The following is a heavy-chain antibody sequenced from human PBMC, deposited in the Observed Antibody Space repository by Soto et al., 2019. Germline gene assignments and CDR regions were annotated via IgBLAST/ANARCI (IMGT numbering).Heavy chain of an antibody. CDR1: GGTFSSYA. V-gene: IGHV1-69*13. J-gene: IGHJ4*01. D-gene: IGHD6-13*01. Sequence: GASVKVSCKASGGTFSSYAISWVRQAPGQGLEWMGGIIPIFGTANYAQKFQGRVTITADESTSTAYMELSSLRSEDTAVYYCASLHYSSRWEYDYWSQGTLVPVSS. CDR3: ASLHYSSRWEYDY. CDR2: IIPIFGTA.